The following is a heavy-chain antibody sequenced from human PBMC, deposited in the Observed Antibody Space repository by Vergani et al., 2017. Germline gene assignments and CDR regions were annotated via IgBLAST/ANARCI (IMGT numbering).Heavy chain of an antibody. CDR2: IYYSGST. J-gene: IGHJ6*03. CDR1: GGSISSSSYY. V-gene: IGHV4-39*02. Sequence: QLQLQESGPGLVKPSETLSLTCTVSGGSISSSSYYWGWIRQPPGKGLEWIGSIYYSGSTYYNPSLKSRVTISVDTSKNQFSLKLSSVTAADTAVYYCARDGGGLAGRYYYMDVWGKGTTVTVSS. CDR3: ARDGGGLAGRYYYMDV. D-gene: IGHD2-21*01.